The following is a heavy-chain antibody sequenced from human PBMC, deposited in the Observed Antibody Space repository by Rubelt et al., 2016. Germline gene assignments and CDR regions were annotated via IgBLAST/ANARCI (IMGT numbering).Heavy chain of an antibody. CDR1: GGSFSGYY. CDR3: ARSSSWYDGGFDP. J-gene: IGHJ5*02. CDR2: INHSGST. V-gene: IGHV4-34*01. D-gene: IGHD6-13*01. Sequence: QVQLQQWGAGLLKPSETLSLTCAVYGGSFSGYYWSWIRQPPGKGLEWIGEINHSGSTNYNPSLKSRVTISVDTSKNQFSLKLRSVTAADTAVYYCARSSSWYDGGFDPWGQGTLVTVSS.